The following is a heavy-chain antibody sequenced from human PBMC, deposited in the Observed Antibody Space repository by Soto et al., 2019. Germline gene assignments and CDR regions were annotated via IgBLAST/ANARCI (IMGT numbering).Heavy chain of an antibody. CDR3: VIGRASTTFYALDV. CDR1: GYTFSRHA. Sequence: GGSLRLSCSASGYTFSRHAMEWVRQAQGKGREWVGDISYEGRTTQYSKSGRGRCTISRDNSKNTLHMQMSSERTEDTALDYCVIGRASTTFYALDVWGQGTTVTVSS. V-gene: IGHV3-30*04. D-gene: IGHD2-2*01. J-gene: IGHJ6*02. CDR2: ISYEGRTT.